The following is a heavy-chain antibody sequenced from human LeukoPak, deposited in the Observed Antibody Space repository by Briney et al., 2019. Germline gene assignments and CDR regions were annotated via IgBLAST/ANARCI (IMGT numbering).Heavy chain of an antibody. CDR1: GGSFSGYY. CDR2: INHSGST. CDR3: ASNGYCSSTSCPNY. V-gene: IGHV4-34*01. Sequence: SETLSLTCAVYGGSFSGYYWSWLRQPPGKGLEWIGEINHSGSTNYNPSLKSRVTISVDTSKNQFSLKLSSVTAADTAVYYCASNGYCSSTSCPNYWGQGTLVTVSS. D-gene: IGHD2-2*01. J-gene: IGHJ4*02.